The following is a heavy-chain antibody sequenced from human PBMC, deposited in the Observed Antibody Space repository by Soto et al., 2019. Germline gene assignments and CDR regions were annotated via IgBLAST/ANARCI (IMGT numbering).Heavy chain of an antibody. CDR2: ISYDVSNK. V-gene: IGHV3-30*03. Sequence: GGSLRLSCAASGFTFSSYGMHWVRQAPGKGLEWVAVISYDVSNKYYADSVKGRFTISRDNSKNTLYLQMNSLRAEDTAVYYCASKTEAGWDYYGMDVWGQGTTVTVSS. CDR3: ASKTEAGWDYYGMDV. D-gene: IGHD6-19*01. J-gene: IGHJ6*02. CDR1: GFTFSSYG.